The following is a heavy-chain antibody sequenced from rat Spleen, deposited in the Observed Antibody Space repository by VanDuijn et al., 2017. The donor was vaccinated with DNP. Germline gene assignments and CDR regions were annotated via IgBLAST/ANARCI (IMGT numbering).Heavy chain of an antibody. CDR2: IRSGGNT. J-gene: IGHJ2*01. CDR1: GFSLTSYY. D-gene: IGHD5-1*01. CDR3: ARDDWEQDY. Sequence: QVQLKETGPGLVQPTQTLSITCTVSGFSLTSYYMQWVRQTPGKGLEWMGFIRSGGNTEYNSGLKSRLSISRDTSKSQVFLEMNSLQTEDTATYFCARDDWEQDYWGQGVMVTVSS. V-gene: IGHV2-65*01.